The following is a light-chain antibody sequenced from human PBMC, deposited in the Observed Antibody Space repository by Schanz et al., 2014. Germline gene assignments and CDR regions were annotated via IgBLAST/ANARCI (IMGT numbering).Light chain of an antibody. CDR1: SADVGGYDY. V-gene: IGLV2-11*01. CDR3: CSYAGGYSFV. J-gene: IGLJ1*01. CDR2: DVS. Sequence: QSALTQPRSVSGSPGQSVTISCTGTSADVGGYDYVSWYQQHPGKAPKLMIYDVSKRPSGVPDRFSGSKSGNTASLTISGLQADDEADYFCCSYAGGYSFVFGTGTKVTVL.